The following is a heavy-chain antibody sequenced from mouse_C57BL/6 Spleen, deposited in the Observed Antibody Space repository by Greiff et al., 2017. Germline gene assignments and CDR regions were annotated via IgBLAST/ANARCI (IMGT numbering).Heavy chain of an antibody. CDR3: ARVLRSYAMDY. D-gene: IGHD1-1*01. J-gene: IGHJ4*01. CDR2: ISGGGGNT. Sequence: EVMLVESGGGLVKPGGSLKLSCAASGFTFSSYTMSWVRQTPEKRLEWVATISGGGGNTYYPDSVKGRFTISRDNAKNTLYLQMSSLRSEDTALYYCARVLRSYAMDYWGQGTSVTVSS. CDR1: GFTFSSYT. V-gene: IGHV5-9*01.